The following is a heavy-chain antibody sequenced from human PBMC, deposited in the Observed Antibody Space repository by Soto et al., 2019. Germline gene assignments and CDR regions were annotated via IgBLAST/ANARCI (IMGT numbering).Heavy chain of an antibody. V-gene: IGHV1-18*01. J-gene: IGHJ5*02. CDR3: ARYTFLAPFDP. CDR1: GYTFTNFG. CDR2: ISAYNGNT. D-gene: IGHD3-16*01. Sequence: ASVKVSCKASGYTFTNFGISWLRQAPGQGLEWMGWISAYNGNTNYAQKLQGRVTMTTDTSTSTAYMELRSLRSDDTAVYYCARYTFLAPFDPWGQGTLVTVSS.